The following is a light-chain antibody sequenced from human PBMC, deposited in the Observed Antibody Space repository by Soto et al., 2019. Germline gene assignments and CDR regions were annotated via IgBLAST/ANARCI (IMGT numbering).Light chain of an antibody. J-gene: IGLJ3*02. CDR1: SFDIGSYKY. V-gene: IGLV2-14*03. CDR3: SSYTSSSTLV. CDR2: AVS. Sequence: QSVLTQPASVSGSPGQSITISCIGTSFDIGSYKYVSWYQQHPGTAPKLLIYAVSNRPSGFSDRFFGSKSGNTASLTISGLQTDDEADYYCSSYTSSSTLVFGGGTQLTV.